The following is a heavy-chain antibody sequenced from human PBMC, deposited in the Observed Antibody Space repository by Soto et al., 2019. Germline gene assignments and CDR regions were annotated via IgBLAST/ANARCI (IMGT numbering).Heavy chain of an antibody. Sequence: GGSLRLSCAASGFTFSSYSMNWVRQAPGKGLEWVSYISSSSSTIYYADSVKGRFTISRDNAKNSLYLQMNSLRDEDTAVYYCERDREGGWSGYPNGYFDYWGQGTLVTVSS. J-gene: IGHJ4*02. CDR2: ISSSSSTI. CDR3: ERDREGGWSGYPNGYFDY. D-gene: IGHD3-3*01. CDR1: GFTFSSYS. V-gene: IGHV3-48*02.